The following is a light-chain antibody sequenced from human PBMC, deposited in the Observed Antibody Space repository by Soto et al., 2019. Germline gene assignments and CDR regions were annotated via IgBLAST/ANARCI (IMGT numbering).Light chain of an antibody. CDR3: AAWDDSLNGWV. CDR1: SSNIGTNA. Sequence: QSVLTQPPSASGTPGQRVTISCSGSSSNIGTNAVNWYQQLPGTAPKLLIYNNIQRPSAVPDRLSGSKSDISASLAISGLQSEDEADYYCAAWDDSLNGWVFGGGTKLTVL. CDR2: NNI. V-gene: IGLV1-44*01. J-gene: IGLJ3*02.